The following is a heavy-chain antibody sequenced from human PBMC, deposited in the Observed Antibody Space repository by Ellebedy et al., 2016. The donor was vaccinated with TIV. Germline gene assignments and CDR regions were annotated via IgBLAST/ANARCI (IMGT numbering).Heavy chain of an antibody. CDR3: AKTPTYDYGDYRGGPFDY. Sequence: GESLKISXAASGFTFSGYAMTWVRQAPGKGLEWVSTISATAASTYYADAVRGRFTISRDNSKNTLYLQMNSLRAEDTAVYYCAKTPTYDYGDYRGGPFDYWGQGTLVTVSS. V-gene: IGHV3-23*01. D-gene: IGHD4-17*01. J-gene: IGHJ4*02. CDR2: ISATAAST. CDR1: GFTFSGYA.